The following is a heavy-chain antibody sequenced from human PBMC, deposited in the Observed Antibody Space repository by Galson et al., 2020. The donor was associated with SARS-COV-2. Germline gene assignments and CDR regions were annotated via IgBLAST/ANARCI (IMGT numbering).Heavy chain of an antibody. CDR2: VYSSGST. J-gene: IGHJ5*01. Sequence: ASETLSLTCVVSGGSLSIYFWTWVRQSPGKGLEWLGNVYSSGSTNYNPSLSSRLTMSLDKSNNQFSLTLTSVTAADTAVYFCARQVLGSGFATDSWGHGIVVTVSS. CDR1: GGSLSIYF. CDR3: ARQVLGSGFATDS. V-gene: IGHV4-4*08. D-gene: IGHD3-10*01.